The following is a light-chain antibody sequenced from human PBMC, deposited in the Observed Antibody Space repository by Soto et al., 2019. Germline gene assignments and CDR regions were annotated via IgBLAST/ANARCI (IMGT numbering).Light chain of an antibody. Sequence: IQMTQSPTSLSAYVRYRVTTTCQASQDISNYLNWYQHKPGKAPKILIYDASTLETGVPSRFSGSGSGTDFTFTISSLQPEDIATYYCLQFHNRPTFGGGTNVDI. CDR3: LQFHNRPT. J-gene: IGKJ4*01. CDR1: QDISNY. CDR2: DAS. V-gene: IGKV1-33*01.